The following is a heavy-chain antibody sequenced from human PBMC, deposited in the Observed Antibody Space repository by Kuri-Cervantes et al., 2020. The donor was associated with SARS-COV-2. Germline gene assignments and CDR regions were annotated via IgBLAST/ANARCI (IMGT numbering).Heavy chain of an antibody. J-gene: IGHJ1*01. D-gene: IGHD1-26*01. Sequence: GESLKISCAASGFTFSSYAMSWVRQAPGKGLEWVSAISGSGGSTYYANSVKGRFTISRDNSKNTLYLQMSSLRAEDTAVYYCAKGILPTWGSYYFKGEYFQHWGQGTLVTVSS. V-gene: IGHV3-23*01. CDR1: GFTFSSYA. CDR3: AKGILPTWGSYYFKGEYFQH. CDR2: ISGSGGST.